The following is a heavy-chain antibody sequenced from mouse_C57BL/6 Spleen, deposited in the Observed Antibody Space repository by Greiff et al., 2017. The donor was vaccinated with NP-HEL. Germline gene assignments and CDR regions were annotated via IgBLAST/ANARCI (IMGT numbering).Heavy chain of an antibody. D-gene: IGHD2-4*01. CDR3: ARYYDCEGEYAMDY. CDR2: IYPGDGDT. J-gene: IGHJ4*01. CDR1: GYAFSSSW. V-gene: IGHV1-82*01. Sequence: QVQLKQSGPELVKPGASVKISCKASGYAFSSSWMHWVKQRPGKGLEWIGRIYPGDGDTNYNGKFKGKATLTADKSSSTAYMQLSSLTTEDSAVYFCARYYDCEGEYAMDYWGQGTSVTVSS.